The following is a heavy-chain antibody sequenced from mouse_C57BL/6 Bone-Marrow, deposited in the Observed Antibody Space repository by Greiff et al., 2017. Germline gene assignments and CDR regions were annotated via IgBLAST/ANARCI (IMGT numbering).Heavy chain of an antibody. V-gene: IGHV1-81*01. J-gene: IGHJ3*01. CDR3: ASDDYDWFAY. Sequence: QVHVKQSGAELARPGASVKLSCKASGYTFTSYGISWVKQRTGQGLEWIGEIYPRSGNTYYNEKFKGKATLTADKSSSTAYMELRSLTSEDSAVYFCASDDYDWFAYWGQGTLVTVSA. CDR2: IYPRSGNT. CDR1: GYTFTSYG. D-gene: IGHD2-4*01.